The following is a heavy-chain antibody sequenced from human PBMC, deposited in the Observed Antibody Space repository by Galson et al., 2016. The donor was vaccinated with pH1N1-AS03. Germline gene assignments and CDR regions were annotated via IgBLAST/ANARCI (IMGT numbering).Heavy chain of an antibody. D-gene: IGHD4/OR15-4a*01. V-gene: IGHV3-53*01. Sequence: SLRLSCAASGLTVNSNYMSWVRQAPGKGLQWVSTIYSGGSTYYADSVKGRFTISRDNSRNTLYLQMKSLRAEDTAVYFCVRNDYEDVDLQGFYFDYWGQGTLVTVS. CDR3: VRNDYEDVDLQGFYFDY. CDR2: IYSGGST. CDR1: GLTVNSNY. J-gene: IGHJ4*02.